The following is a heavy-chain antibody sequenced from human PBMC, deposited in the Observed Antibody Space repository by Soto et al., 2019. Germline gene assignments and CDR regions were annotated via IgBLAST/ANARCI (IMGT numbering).Heavy chain of an antibody. CDR1: GTSVSSDNYY. J-gene: IGHJ6*02. D-gene: IGHD6-19*01. CDR2: IYSSGSI. CDR3: ARDLRYSSGWRGEVGYYYYYGMDV. Sequence: QVQLQESGPGLVKPSETLSLTCTVSGTSVSSDNYYWSWIRQPPGKGLEWIGYIYSSGSIKYNPSLTSRVTISVDTSKNQFSLKLSSVTAADTAVYYCARDLRYSSGWRGEVGYYYYYGMDVWGQGTTVTVSS. V-gene: IGHV4-61*01.